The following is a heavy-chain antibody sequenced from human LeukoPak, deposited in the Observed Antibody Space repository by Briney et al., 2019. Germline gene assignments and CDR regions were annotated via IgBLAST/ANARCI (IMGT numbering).Heavy chain of an antibody. CDR2: IIPILGTA. V-gene: IGHV1-69*13. CDR3: ARGEAVAGRGFDP. J-gene: IGHJ5*02. Sequence: SVKVSCKASGGTFSSYAISWVRQAPGQGLEWMGGIIPILGTANYAQKFQGRVTTTADESTSTAYMELSSLRSEDTAVYYCARGEAVAGRGFDPWGQGTLVTVSS. CDR1: GGTFSSYA. D-gene: IGHD6-19*01.